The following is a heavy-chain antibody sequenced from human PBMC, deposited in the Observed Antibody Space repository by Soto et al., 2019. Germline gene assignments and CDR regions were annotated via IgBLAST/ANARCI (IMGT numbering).Heavy chain of an antibody. D-gene: IGHD3-3*01. CDR2: IYSGGST. CDR3: ARLGHYDFWSGYDYFDY. Sequence: PGGSLRLSCAASGFTVSSDYMSWVRQAPGKGLEWVSVIYSGGSTYYADSVKGRFTISRDNSKNTLYLQMNSLRAEDTAVYYFARLGHYDFWSGYDYFDYWGQGTLVTVSS. V-gene: IGHV3-66*01. CDR1: GFTVSSDY. J-gene: IGHJ4*02.